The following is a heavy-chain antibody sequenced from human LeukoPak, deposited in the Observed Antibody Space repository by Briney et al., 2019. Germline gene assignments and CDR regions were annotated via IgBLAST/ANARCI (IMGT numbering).Heavy chain of an antibody. CDR1: GYTFTSYA. CDR3: ARDYSGSYYRNTFDY. Sequence: ASVKVSCKASGYTFTSYAMHWVRQAPGQRLEWMGWINAGNGNTKYSQKFQGRVTITRDTSASTAYKELSSLRSEDTAVYYCARDYSGSYYRNTFDYWGQGTLVTVSS. D-gene: IGHD1-26*01. CDR2: INAGNGNT. J-gene: IGHJ4*02. V-gene: IGHV1-3*01.